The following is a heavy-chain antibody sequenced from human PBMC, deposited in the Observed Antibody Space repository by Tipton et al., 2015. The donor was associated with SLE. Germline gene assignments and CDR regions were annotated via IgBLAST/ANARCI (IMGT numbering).Heavy chain of an antibody. Sequence: QSGAEVKKPGASVKVSCKASGYTFTSYDIIWVRQATGQGLEWMGWMNPNSGDTGYAQKFQGRVSMTRNTSISTAYMELSSLRSEDTAVYYCARGKGGITYFYNYMDVWGKGTTVTVSS. CDR1: GYTFTSYD. CDR3: ARGKGGITYFYNYMDV. J-gene: IGHJ6*03. CDR2: MNPNSGDT. D-gene: IGHD2-15*01. V-gene: IGHV1-8*01.